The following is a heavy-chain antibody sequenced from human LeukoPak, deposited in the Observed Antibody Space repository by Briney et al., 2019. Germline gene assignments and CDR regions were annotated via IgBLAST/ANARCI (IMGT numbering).Heavy chain of an antibody. CDR1: GGSISSGSYY. J-gene: IGHJ2*01. D-gene: IGHD3-9*01. CDR2: IYTSGST. V-gene: IGHV4-61*02. CDR3: ARQYIDILTGYHRGELYWYFDL. Sequence: PSETLSLTCTVSGGSISSGSYYWSWIRQPAGNGLEWIGRIYTSGSTNYNPSLKSRVTISVDTSKNQFSLKLNSVTAADTAVYYCARQYIDILTGYHRGELYWYFDLWGRGTLVTVSS.